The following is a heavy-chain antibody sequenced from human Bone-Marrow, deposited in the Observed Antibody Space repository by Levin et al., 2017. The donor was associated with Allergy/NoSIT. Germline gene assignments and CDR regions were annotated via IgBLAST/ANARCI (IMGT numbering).Heavy chain of an antibody. CDR1: GFSLSNARMG. CDR2: IFSNDEK. V-gene: IGHV2-26*01. CDR3: ARTISDYYDSRGDYYFDY. Sequence: GSGPTLVKPTETLTLTCTVSGFSLSNARMGVSWIRQPPGKALEWLAHIFSNDEKSYSTSLKSRLTISKDTSKSQVVLTMTNMDPVDTATYYCARTISDYYDSRGDYYFDYWGQGTLVTVSS. D-gene: IGHD3-22*01. J-gene: IGHJ4*02.